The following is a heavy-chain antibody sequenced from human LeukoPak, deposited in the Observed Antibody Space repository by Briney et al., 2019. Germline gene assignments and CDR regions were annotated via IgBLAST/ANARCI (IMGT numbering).Heavy chain of an antibody. D-gene: IGHD3-22*01. V-gene: IGHV3-23*01. Sequence: GGSLRLSCAASGFTFSDYYMSWIRQAPGKGLEWVSAIDGSGGSTYYADSVKGRFTISRDNSKNTLYLQMNSLRAEDTAVYYCAKDGSYYYDSTPFDYWGQGTLVTVSS. CDR3: AKDGSYYYDSTPFDY. J-gene: IGHJ4*02. CDR2: IDGSGGST. CDR1: GFTFSDYY.